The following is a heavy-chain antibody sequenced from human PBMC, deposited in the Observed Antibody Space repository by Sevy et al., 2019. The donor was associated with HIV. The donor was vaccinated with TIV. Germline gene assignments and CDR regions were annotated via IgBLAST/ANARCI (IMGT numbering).Heavy chain of an antibody. CDR2: IKQDGSEK. V-gene: IGHV3-7*01. J-gene: IGHJ4*02. CDR3: AREADYVWGSYRPDLDY. D-gene: IGHD3-16*02. CDR1: GFTFSSYW. Sequence: GGSLRLSCAASGFTFSSYWMSWVRQAPGKGPEWVANIKQDGSEKYYVDSVKGRFTISRDNAKNSLYLQMNSLRAEDTAVYYCAREADYVWGSYRPDLDYWGQGTLVTVSS.